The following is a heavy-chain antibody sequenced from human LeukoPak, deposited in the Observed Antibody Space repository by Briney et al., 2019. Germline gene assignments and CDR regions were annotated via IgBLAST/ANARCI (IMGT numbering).Heavy chain of an antibody. V-gene: IGHV4-61*08. CDR3: ARAVSNGYRVGNFDC. CDR2: IYSIGST. Sequence: SSETLSLTCTVSGGSINNDGHYWSWIRQHPGKGLEWIGYIYSIGSTNYNPSLKSRVTISVDTSKNQFSLKLNSVTAADTAVYYCARAVSNGYRVGNFDCWGQGTLVTVSS. D-gene: IGHD3-3*01. J-gene: IGHJ4*02. CDR1: GGSINNDGHY.